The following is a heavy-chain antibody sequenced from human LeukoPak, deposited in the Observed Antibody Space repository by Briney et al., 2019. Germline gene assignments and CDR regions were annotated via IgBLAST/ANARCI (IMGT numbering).Heavy chain of an antibody. CDR1: GFTFRSYG. CDR3: ARDPSGSGWSLSD. D-gene: IGHD6-19*01. J-gene: IGHJ4*02. V-gene: IGHV3-30*03. CDR2: ISNDGSNK. Sequence: GGSLRLSCAASGFTFRSYGMHWVRQPPGKGLEWVAIISNDGSNKYCADSVKGRFTISRDNSKNTVCLQMNSLRVEDTAVYYCARDPSGSGWSLSDWGQGTPVTVSS.